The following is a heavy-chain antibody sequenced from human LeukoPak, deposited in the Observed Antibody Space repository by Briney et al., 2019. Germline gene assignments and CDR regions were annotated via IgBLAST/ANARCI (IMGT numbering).Heavy chain of an antibody. Sequence: PSETLSLTCTVSGGSISSSSYYWGWIRQPPGKGLEWIGSIYYSGSTYYNPSLKSRVTISVDTSKNQFSLKLSSVTAADTAVYYCARIFSHGPTGDGFDYWGQGTLVTVS. CDR2: IYYSGST. V-gene: IGHV4-39*07. D-gene: IGHD7-27*01. CDR3: ARIFSHGPTGDGFDY. J-gene: IGHJ4*02. CDR1: GGSISSSSYY.